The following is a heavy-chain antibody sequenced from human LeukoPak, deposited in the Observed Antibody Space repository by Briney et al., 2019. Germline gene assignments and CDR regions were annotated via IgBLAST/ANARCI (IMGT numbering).Heavy chain of an antibody. CDR2: ISSSGSPI. Sequence: PGGSLRLSCAASGFTFSSSEMNWVRQAPGKGLEWVSYISSSGSPIYYADSVKGRFTISRDNAKNSLYLQTNSLRAEDTAVYYCASGGQSDYWGQGTLVTVSS. J-gene: IGHJ4*02. CDR1: GFTFSSSE. CDR3: ASGGQSDY. V-gene: IGHV3-48*03.